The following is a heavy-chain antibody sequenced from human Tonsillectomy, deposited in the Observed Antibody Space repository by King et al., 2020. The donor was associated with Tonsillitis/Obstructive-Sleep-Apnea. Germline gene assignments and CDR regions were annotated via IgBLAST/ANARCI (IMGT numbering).Heavy chain of an antibody. CDR3: AKRALDSSATWYFDL. J-gene: IGHJ2*01. D-gene: IGHD3-22*01. CDR2: SGSGGST. Sequence: VQLVESGGGLVQPGGSLRLSCAASGFTFSSYAINWVRQDPGKGLEWFSASGSGGSTYYGDSGKGRFTIARENSKNTLYLQMNGLRAEDTAVYYCAKRALDSSATWYFDLWGRGTLVTVSS. CDR1: GFTFSSYA. V-gene: IGHV3-23*04.